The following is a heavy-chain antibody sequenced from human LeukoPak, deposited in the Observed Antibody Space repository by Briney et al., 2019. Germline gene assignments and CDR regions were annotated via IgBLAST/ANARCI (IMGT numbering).Heavy chain of an antibody. V-gene: IGHV1-8*01. CDR2: MNPNSGNT. CDR3: ARGRYFDWSNAFDI. CDR1: GYTFTSYD. J-gene: IGHJ3*02. Sequence: ASVKVSCKASGYTFTSYDINWVRQATGQGLEWMGWMNPNSGNTGYAQKFQGRVTMTRNTSISTAYMDLSSLRSEDTAVYYCARGRYFDWSNAFDIWGQGTMVTVSS. D-gene: IGHD3-9*01.